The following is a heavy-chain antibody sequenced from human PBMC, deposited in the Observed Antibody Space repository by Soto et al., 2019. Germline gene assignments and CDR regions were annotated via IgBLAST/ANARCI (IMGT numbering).Heavy chain of an antibody. CDR2: ISYDGSNK. V-gene: IGHV3-30*18. CDR3: AKDGDKEYDFWSGQFDP. D-gene: IGHD3-3*01. J-gene: IGHJ5*02. CDR1: GFTFSSYG. Sequence: QMQLVESGGGVVQPGRSLRLSCAASGFTFSSYGMHWVLQAPGKGLEWVAVISYDGSNKYYADSVKGRFTISRDNSKNTLYLQMNSLRAEDTAVYYCAKDGDKEYDFWSGQFDPWGQGTLVTVSS.